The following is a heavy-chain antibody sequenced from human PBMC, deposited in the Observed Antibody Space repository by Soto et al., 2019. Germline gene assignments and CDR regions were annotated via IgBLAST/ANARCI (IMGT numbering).Heavy chain of an antibody. J-gene: IGHJ6*02. Sequence: GASVKVSCKASGYTFTSYAMHWLRQAPGQRLEWMGWINAGNGNTKYSQKFQGRVTITRDTSASTAYMELSSLRSEDTAVYYCARACSSTSCYGMDVWGQGTTVTVSS. CDR2: INAGNGNT. CDR1: GYTFTSYA. CDR3: ARACSSTSCYGMDV. D-gene: IGHD2-2*01. V-gene: IGHV1-3*01.